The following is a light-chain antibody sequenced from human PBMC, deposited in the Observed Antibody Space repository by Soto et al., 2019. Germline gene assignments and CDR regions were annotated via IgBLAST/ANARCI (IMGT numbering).Light chain of an antibody. Sequence: QSSLTQPPSASGSPGQSVSISCTGTKSDIGEYNFVSWYQQHPGKPPKLIISEDTKRPSGVPDRFSGSKSGTTASLTVSGLQSEDEADYYCPSYAGTMSHVVFGGGTKLTVL. J-gene: IGLJ2*01. CDR1: KSDIGEYNF. CDR3: PSYAGTMSHVV. V-gene: IGLV2-8*01. CDR2: EDT.